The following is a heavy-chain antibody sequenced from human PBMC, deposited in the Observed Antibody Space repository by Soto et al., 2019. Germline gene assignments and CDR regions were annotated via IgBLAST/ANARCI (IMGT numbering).Heavy chain of an antibody. V-gene: IGHV1-18*01. J-gene: IGHJ2*01. D-gene: IGHD6-19*01. CDR3: ARDLVVEMAATLPTLHFDL. Sequence: QVQLVQSGAEVKKPGASVKVSCKASGYTFTSYGISWVRQAPGQGLEWMGWISAYNGKTNYAQKLQGRVTMTTDPSTSTAYMELRSLRSDDTAVYYCARDLVVEMAATLPTLHFDLWGRGTLVTVSS. CDR1: GYTFTSYG. CDR2: ISAYNGKT.